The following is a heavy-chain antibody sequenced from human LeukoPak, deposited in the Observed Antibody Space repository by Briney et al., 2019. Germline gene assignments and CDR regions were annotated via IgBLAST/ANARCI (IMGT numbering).Heavy chain of an antibody. CDR2: IKQDGSEK. V-gene: IGHV3-7*01. D-gene: IGHD4-23*01. Sequence: GGPLRLPCGASGFPLSRFGRIGAPRAPGRGWEGVPNIKQDGSEKYYVDSVKGRFTISRENSKNTLYLQMNSLRAEDTAVYYCARSSTYGGNTHFDYWGQGTLVTVSS. J-gene: IGHJ4*02. CDR3: ARSSTYGGNTHFDY. CDR1: GFPLSRFG.